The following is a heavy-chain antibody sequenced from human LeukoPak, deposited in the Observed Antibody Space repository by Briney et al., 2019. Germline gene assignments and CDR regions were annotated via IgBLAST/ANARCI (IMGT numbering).Heavy chain of an antibody. CDR2: INPNSGST. Sequence: ASVKVSCKASGYTFSAYYIHWVRQAPGQGLEWMGWINPNSGSTNYAQTLQGRVTMTRDTSTSTAYMELSSLRSDDTAVYYCARGRHLDTATFDENNWGQGTLVTVSS. J-gene: IGHJ4*02. D-gene: IGHD5-18*01. CDR1: GYTFSAYY. V-gene: IGHV1-2*02. CDR3: ARGRHLDTATFDENN.